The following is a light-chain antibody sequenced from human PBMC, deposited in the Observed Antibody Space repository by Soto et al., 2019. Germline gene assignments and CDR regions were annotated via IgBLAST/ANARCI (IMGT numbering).Light chain of an antibody. CDR1: SSNIGAGYD. Sequence: QYVLTQQPSVSGAPGQRVTISCTGSSSNIGAGYDVHWYQQLPGTAPKLLIYGNSNRPSGVPDRFSGSKSGTSASLAITGLQAEDEADYYCQSYDSSLSGGVFGGGTKLTVL. J-gene: IGLJ3*02. CDR2: GNS. CDR3: QSYDSSLSGGV. V-gene: IGLV1-40*01.